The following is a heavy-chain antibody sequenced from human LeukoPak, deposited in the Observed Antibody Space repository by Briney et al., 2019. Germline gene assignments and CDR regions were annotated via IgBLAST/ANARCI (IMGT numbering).Heavy chain of an antibody. V-gene: IGHV1-69*02. J-gene: IGHJ5*02. Sequence: VASVEVSCKASGGTFSSYTISWVRQAPGQGLEWMGRIIPILGIANYAQKFQGRVTITADKSTSTAYMELSSLRSEDTAVYYCASMGGIAVAGTNWFDPWGQGTLVTVSS. D-gene: IGHD6-19*01. CDR3: ASMGGIAVAGTNWFDP. CDR1: GGTFSSYT. CDR2: IIPILGIA.